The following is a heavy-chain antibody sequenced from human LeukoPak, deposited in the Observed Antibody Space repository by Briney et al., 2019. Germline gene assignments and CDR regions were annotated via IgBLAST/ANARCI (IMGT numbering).Heavy chain of an antibody. CDR1: GFTFSSYS. D-gene: IGHD2-15*01. CDR3: ARDQGGGPPYDAFDI. Sequence: GGSLRLSCAASGFTFSSYSMNWVRQAPGKGLEWVSSISSSSSYIYYADSVKGRLTISRDNAKNSLYLQMNGLRAEDTAVYYCARDQGGGPPYDAFDIWGQGTMVTVSS. CDR2: ISSSSSYI. J-gene: IGHJ3*02. V-gene: IGHV3-21*01.